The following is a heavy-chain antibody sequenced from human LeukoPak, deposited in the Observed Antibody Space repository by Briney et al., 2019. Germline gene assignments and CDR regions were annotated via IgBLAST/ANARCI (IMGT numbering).Heavy chain of an antibody. J-gene: IGHJ4*02. CDR3: ARSNDDFLPGHDSYYFDY. Sequence: PSETLSLTCTVSGGSISSYYWSWIRQPPGKGLEWIGYIYYIGSANYNPSLKSRVTISVDTSKNQFSLNLSSVTAADTAVYYCARSNDDFLPGHDSYYFDYWGQGTLVTVSS. CDR1: GGSISSYY. CDR2: IYYIGSA. V-gene: IGHV4-59*08. D-gene: IGHD3-9*01.